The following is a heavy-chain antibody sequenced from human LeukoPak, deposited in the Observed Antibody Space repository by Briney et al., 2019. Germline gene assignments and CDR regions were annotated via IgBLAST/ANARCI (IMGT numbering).Heavy chain of an antibody. D-gene: IGHD1-26*01. CDR1: GGSFSGYY. Sequence: SETLSLTCAVYGGSFSGYYWSWIRQPPGKGLEWIGEINHSGSTNYNPSLKSRVTISVDTSKNQFSLKLSSVTAADTTVYYCARAARSGSPANFQHWGQGTLVTVSS. J-gene: IGHJ1*01. CDR2: INHSGST. V-gene: IGHV4-34*01. CDR3: ARAARSGSPANFQH.